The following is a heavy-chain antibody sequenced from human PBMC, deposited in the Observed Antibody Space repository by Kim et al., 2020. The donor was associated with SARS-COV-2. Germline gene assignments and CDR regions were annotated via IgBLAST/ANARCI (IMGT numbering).Heavy chain of an antibody. D-gene: IGHD6-25*01. V-gene: IGHV3-43D*03. CDR3: AKDSDHGFPGYYFDY. Sequence: GGSLRLSCAASGFTFDDYAMHWVRQAPGKGLEWVSLISWDGGSTYYADSVKGRFTISRDNSKNSLYLQMNSLRAEDTALYYCAKDSDHGFPGYYFDYWGQGTLVTVSS. CDR1: GFTFDDYA. CDR2: ISWDGGST. J-gene: IGHJ4*02.